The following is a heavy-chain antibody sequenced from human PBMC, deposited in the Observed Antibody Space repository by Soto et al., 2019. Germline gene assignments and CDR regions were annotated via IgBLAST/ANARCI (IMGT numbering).Heavy chain of an antibody. CDR3: ARDPNRYSGYQPNFLDD. CDR1: GFTFSSYR. Sequence: GGSLRLSCAASGFTFSSYRMHWARHAPGEGLEWVAVIWYYXSNNYYSCSVNGRFAISRDNSKNTLYLQIDGLRAEDTDVYYCARDPNRYSGYQPNFLDDGGQGTLVTVSS. V-gene: IGHV3-33*01. J-gene: IGHJ4*02. D-gene: IGHD5-12*01. CDR2: IWYYXSNN.